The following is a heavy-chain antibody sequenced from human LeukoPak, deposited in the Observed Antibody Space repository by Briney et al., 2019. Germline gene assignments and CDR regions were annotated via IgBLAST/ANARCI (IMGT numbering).Heavy chain of an antibody. V-gene: IGHV3-30-3*01. CDR1: GFTFSSYA. J-gene: IGHJ4*02. CDR3: AKDRPSYSSSWTFDY. Sequence: GRSLRLSCAASGFTFSSYAMHWVRQAPGKGLEWVAVISYDGSNKYYADSVKGRFTISRDNSKNTLYLQMNSLRAEDTAVYYCAKDRPSYSSSWTFDYWGQGTLVTVSS. D-gene: IGHD6-6*01. CDR2: ISYDGSNK.